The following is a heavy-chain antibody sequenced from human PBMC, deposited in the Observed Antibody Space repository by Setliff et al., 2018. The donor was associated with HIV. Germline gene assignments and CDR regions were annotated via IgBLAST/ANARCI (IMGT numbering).Heavy chain of an antibody. J-gene: IGHJ4*02. Sequence: SETLSLTCAVYGGSFSGYYWSWIRQPPGKGLEWIGYIYSSGSTNSNPSLSSRVSMSVDTSKSQFSLKLTSVTAADTAVYYCARLSATTGWPPSYFDSWGQGALVTVSS. D-gene: IGHD6-19*01. CDR1: GGSFSGYY. CDR2: IYSSGST. CDR3: ARLSATTGWPPSYFDS. V-gene: IGHV4-34*10.